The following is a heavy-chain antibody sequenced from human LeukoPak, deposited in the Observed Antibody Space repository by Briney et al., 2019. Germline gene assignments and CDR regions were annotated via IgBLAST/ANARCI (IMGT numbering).Heavy chain of an antibody. CDR1: GVTLSPYG. D-gene: IGHD3-10*01. Sequence: GGSLRLSCAASGVTLSPYGMHWVRQAPGKGVEWVAVISYEGGTQHYADSVKGRFIISRDNPRNTLYLQMNILRTEDTAVYYCAKEGTPQVSTWYDLWGQGTQVIVSS. J-gene: IGHJ5*02. CDR3: AKEGTPQVSTWYDL. CDR2: ISYEGGTQ. V-gene: IGHV3-30*18.